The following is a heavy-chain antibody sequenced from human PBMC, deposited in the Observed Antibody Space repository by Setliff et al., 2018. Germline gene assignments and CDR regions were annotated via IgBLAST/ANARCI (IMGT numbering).Heavy chain of an antibody. V-gene: IGHV5-51*01. CDR3: ARLGAPASHDAFDI. J-gene: IGHJ3*02. D-gene: IGHD6-25*01. CDR2: IYPGDSDT. CDR1: GFTFTNYW. Sequence: ESLKISCKGSGFTFTNYWIGWVRQVPGKGLEWMGIIYPGDSDTRYSPSFQGQVTMSADKSINTAYLQWSSLKASDTAMYYCARLGAPASHDAFDIWGQGTMVTVSS.